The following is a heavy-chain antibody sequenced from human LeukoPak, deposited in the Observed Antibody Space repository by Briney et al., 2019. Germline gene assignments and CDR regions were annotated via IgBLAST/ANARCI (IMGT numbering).Heavy chain of an antibody. D-gene: IGHD3-3*01. J-gene: IGHJ3*02. Sequence: PGGSLRLSCAASGFTVSSNYMSWVRQAPGKGLEWVSVIYSGGSTYYADSVKGRFTISRDNSKNTLYLQMNSLRAEDTAVYYCVRERNFYRDAFDIWGQGTMVTVSS. CDR2: IYSGGST. CDR3: VRERNFYRDAFDI. V-gene: IGHV3-53*01. CDR1: GFTVSSNY.